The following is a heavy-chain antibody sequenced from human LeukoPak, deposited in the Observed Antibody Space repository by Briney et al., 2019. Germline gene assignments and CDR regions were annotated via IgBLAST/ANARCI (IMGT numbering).Heavy chain of an antibody. CDR1: GFTFSSYA. J-gene: IGHJ4*02. D-gene: IGHD2-2*01. CDR2: ISSNGGST. CDR3: VKGGVVVPAAIDY. Sequence: GGSLRLSCSASGFTFSSYAMHWVRQAPGKGLEYVSAISSNGGSTHYADSVKGRFTISRDNSKNTLYLQMNSLRAEDTAVYYCVKGGVVVPAAIDYWGQGTLVTVSS. V-gene: IGHV3-64D*06.